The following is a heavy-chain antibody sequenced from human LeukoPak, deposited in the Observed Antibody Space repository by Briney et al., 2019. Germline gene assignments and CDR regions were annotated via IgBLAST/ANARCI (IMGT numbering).Heavy chain of an antibody. CDR3: ARSYSSSSGGLYYFDY. CDR1: GFTVSSNY. J-gene: IGHJ4*02. CDR2: IYSGGST. V-gene: IGHV3-53*01. Sequence: PGGSLRLSCAASGFTVSSNYMSWVRQAPGKGLEWVSVIYSGGSTYYSDSVQGRFTISRDTSKNTLYLQTNSLRAEDTAVYYCARSYSSSSGGLYYFDYWGQGTLVTVSS. D-gene: IGHD6-6*01.